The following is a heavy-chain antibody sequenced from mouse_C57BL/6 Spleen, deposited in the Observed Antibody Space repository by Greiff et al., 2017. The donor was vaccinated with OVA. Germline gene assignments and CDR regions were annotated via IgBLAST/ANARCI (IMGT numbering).Heavy chain of an antibody. Sequence: EVKLMESGGGLVKPGGSLKLSCAASGFTFSSYAMSWVRQTPEKRLEWVATISDGGSYTYYPDNVKGRFTISRDNAKNNLYLQMSHLKSEDTAMYYCARDPHYYGSSPYWYFDVWGTGTTVTVSS. J-gene: IGHJ1*03. CDR1: GFTFSSYA. CDR2: ISDGGSYT. V-gene: IGHV5-4*01. CDR3: ARDPHYYGSSPYWYFDV. D-gene: IGHD1-1*01.